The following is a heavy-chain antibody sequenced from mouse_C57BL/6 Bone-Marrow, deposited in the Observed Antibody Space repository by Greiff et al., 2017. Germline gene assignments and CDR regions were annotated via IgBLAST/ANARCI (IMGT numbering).Heavy chain of an antibody. CDR2: INPSNGGT. CDR3: ARTRSYYNNYVGY. D-gene: IGHD2-12*01. V-gene: IGHV1-53*01. CDR1: GYTFTSYW. Sequence: QVQLQQPGTELVQPGASVKLSCKASGYTFTSYWMRWVKQRPGQGLGWIGNINPSNGGTNYNEKFKSKATLTVDKSSSTAYMQLSSLASEDSAVYYCARTRSYYNNYVGYWGQGTPLTVSA. J-gene: IGHJ2*01.